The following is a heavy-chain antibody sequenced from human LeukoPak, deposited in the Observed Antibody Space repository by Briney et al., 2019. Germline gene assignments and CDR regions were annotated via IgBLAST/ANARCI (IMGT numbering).Heavy chain of an antibody. J-gene: IGHJ6*02. CDR1: GFTVSSNY. Sequence: PGRSLRLSCAPSGFTVSSNYMTWVRHAPGKGLEWVSLIYTDGSTYYPDSVKGRFTISRHNSKNTLYIQMNSLGADDTAVYYCATGYSGYRRSYYYGMDVWGQGTTVTVSS. V-gene: IGHV3-53*04. CDR3: ATGYSGYRRSYYYGMDV. CDR2: IYTDGST. D-gene: IGHD5-12*01.